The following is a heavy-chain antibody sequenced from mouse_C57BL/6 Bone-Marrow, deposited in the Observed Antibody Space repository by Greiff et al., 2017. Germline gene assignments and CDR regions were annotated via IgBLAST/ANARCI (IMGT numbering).Heavy chain of an antibody. D-gene: IGHD1-1*01. Sequence: VTLKESGPGILQSSQTLSLTCSFSGFSLSTSGMGVSWIRQPSGKGLEWLAHLYWDDDKRYNPSLKSRLTISKDTSRNQVFLKITSVDTADTATYYCARRLDYYGSSGFAYWGQGTLVTVSA. V-gene: IGHV8-12*01. J-gene: IGHJ3*01. CDR2: LYWDDDK. CDR1: GFSLSTSGMG. CDR3: ARRLDYYGSSGFAY.